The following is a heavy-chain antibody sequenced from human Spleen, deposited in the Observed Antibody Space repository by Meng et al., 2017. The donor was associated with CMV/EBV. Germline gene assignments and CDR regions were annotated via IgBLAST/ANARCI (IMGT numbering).Heavy chain of an antibody. J-gene: IGHJ4*02. CDR2: INPSRGST. V-gene: IGHV1-46*01. D-gene: IGHD6-13*01. CDR1: GYTFTSYY. Sequence: ASVKVSCKASGYTFTSYYMHWVRQAPGQGLEWMGIINPSRGSTSYAQKFQGRVTMTRDTSTSTVYMELSSRRSEDTAVYYRARCIIAAAAPDYWGQGTLVTVSS. CDR3: ARCIIAAAAPDY.